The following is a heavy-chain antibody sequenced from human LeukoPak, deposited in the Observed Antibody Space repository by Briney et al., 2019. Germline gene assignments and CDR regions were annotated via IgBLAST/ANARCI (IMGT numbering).Heavy chain of an antibody. V-gene: IGHV1-2*02. CDR3: ASYCSGGSCLHYDF. J-gene: IGHJ4*02. Sequence: ASVKVSCKASGYTFSGYYVHWVRQAPGQGLERMGWINPNTGGTNYEQKFLGRVTMTRDTSISTAYMELIRLRSDDTAVYYCASYCSGGSCLHYDFWGQGTLVTVSS. CDR2: INPNTGGT. CDR1: GYTFSGYY. D-gene: IGHD2-15*01.